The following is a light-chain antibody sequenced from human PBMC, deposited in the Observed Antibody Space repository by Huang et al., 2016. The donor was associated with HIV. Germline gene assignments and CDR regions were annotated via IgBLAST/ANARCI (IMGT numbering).Light chain of an antibody. J-gene: IGKJ1*01. CDR1: QRISPW. CDR3: QHQWT. V-gene: IGKV1-5*03. Sequence: DIQVTQSPSTLSAFVGDRVNITCRTSQRISPWLALYQQRPGKAPNLLISKASNLETWVPSRFSGNGSGTEFTLTINGLQPDDLATYYCQHQWTFGQGTKVEIK. CDR2: KAS.